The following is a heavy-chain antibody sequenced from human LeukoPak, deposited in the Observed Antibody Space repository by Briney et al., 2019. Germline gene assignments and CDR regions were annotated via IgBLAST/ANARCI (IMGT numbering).Heavy chain of an antibody. D-gene: IGHD6-6*01. V-gene: IGHV4-34*01. J-gene: IGHJ6*03. CDR3: ARGRSYSSSSYYYMDV. Sequence: PSETLSLTYAVYGGSFSGYYWNWIRQPPGKGLEWIGEINHSGSTNYNPSLKSRVTISVDTSKNQFSLKLSSVTAADTAVYYCARGRSYSSSSYYYMDVWGKGTTVTVSS. CDR2: INHSGST. CDR1: GGSFSGYY.